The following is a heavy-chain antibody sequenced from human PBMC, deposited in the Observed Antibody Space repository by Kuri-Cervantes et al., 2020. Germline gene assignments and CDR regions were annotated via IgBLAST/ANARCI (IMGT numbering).Heavy chain of an antibody. J-gene: IGHJ1*01. V-gene: IGHV4-34*01. Sequence: GSLRLPCAVYGGSFSGYYWSWIRQPPGKGLEWIGEINHSGSTNYNPSLKSRVTISVDTSKNQFSLKLNSVTAADTAVYYCARERGEPYYYDSSGLSSFRHWGQGTLVTVSS. CDR3: ARERGEPYYYDSSGLSSFRH. CDR2: INHSGST. D-gene: IGHD3-22*01. CDR1: GGSFSGYY.